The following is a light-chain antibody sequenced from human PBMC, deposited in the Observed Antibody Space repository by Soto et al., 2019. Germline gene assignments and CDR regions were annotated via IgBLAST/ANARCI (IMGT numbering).Light chain of an antibody. Sequence: QSVLTQSSSASASLGSSVKLTCTLSSGHSSYIIAWHQQQPGKAPRYLMKLEGRGSYNKGSGVPDRFSGSGSGADRYLTISHLQFEDEADYYCETWDSNTRVFGGGTKVTVL. CDR2: LEGRGSY. J-gene: IGLJ2*01. V-gene: IGLV4-60*02. CDR1: SGHSSYI. CDR3: ETWDSNTRV.